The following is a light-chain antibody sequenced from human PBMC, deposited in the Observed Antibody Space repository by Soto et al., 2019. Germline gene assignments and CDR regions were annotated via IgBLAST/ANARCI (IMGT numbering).Light chain of an antibody. J-gene: IGLJ1*01. CDR2: EVS. CDR1: SSDVGGYNY. CDR3: TSYAGSNNFFYV. V-gene: IGLV2-8*01. Sequence: QSVLTQPPSASGSPGQSVTISCTGTSSDVGGYNYVSWYQQHPGKAPKLMIYEVSKRPSGVPDRFSGSKSGNTASLTVSGFQAEDEADYYCTSYAGSNNFFYVFGTGTKLTVL.